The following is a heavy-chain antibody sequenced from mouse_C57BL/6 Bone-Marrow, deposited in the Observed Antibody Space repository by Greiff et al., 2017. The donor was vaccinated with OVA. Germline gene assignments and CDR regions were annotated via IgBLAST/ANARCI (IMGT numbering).Heavy chain of an antibody. V-gene: IGHV1-59*01. CDR1: GYTFTSYW. D-gene: IGHD2-3*01. Sequence: QVQLQQPGAELVRPGTSVKLSCKASGYTFTSYWMHWVKQRPGQGLEWIGVIDPSDSHTNYNQKFKGKATLTVDTSSSTAYMQLSSLTSEDSAVYYCARDGHSGAYWGQGTLVTVSA. CDR2: IDPSDSHT. J-gene: IGHJ3*01. CDR3: ARDGHSGAY.